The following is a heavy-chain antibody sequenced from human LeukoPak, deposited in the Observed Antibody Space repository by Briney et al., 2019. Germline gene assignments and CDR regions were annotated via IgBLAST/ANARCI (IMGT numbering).Heavy chain of an antibody. CDR1: GYTFTGYY. Sequence: ASVKVSCKASGYTFTGYYMHWVRQAPGQGLEWMGWINPNSGGTNYAQKFQGRVTMTRDASISTACMELSRLRSDDTAVYYCAREYNYYDSSGYPSAFDIWGQGTMVTVSS. CDR2: INPNSGGT. CDR3: AREYNYYDSSGYPSAFDI. D-gene: IGHD3-22*01. V-gene: IGHV1-2*02. J-gene: IGHJ3*02.